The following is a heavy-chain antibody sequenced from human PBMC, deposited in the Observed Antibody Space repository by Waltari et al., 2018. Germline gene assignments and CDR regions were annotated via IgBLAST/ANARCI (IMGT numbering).Heavy chain of an antibody. CDR3: ARGAPTVTDFDY. J-gene: IGHJ4*02. Sequence: EVQLVESGGGLVKPGGSLRLSCAASGFTFSSYSMNWVRQAPGKGLEWVSSISSSSSYIYYADSVKGRFTISRDNAKNSLYLQMNSLRAEDTAVYYCARGAPTVTDFDYWGQGTLVTVSS. CDR1: GFTFSSYS. CDR2: ISSSSSYI. D-gene: IGHD4-17*01. V-gene: IGHV3-21*01.